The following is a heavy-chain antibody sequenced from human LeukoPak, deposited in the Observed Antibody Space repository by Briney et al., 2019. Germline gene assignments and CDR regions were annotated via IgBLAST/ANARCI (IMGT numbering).Heavy chain of an antibody. J-gene: IGHJ1*01. CDR1: GGSISTYY. D-gene: IGHD6-6*01. CDR3: ARGGAARLHFQN. V-gene: IGHV4-59*01. Sequence: SETLSLTCTVSGGSISTYYWNWIRQPPGKGLEWIGFIYHSGSTNYNPSLQSRVTISVDTSKNQFSLNLNSVTAADTAVYYCARGGAARLHFQNWGQGTLVTVSS. CDR2: IYHSGST.